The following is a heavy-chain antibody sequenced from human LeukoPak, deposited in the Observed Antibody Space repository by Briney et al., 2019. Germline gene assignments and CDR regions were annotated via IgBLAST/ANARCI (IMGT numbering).Heavy chain of an antibody. CDR1: GGTFSSYA. J-gene: IGHJ3*02. V-gene: IGHV1-69*13. Sequence: GASVKVSCKASGGTFSSYAISWVRQAPGQGLEWMGGIIPIFGTANYAQKFQGRVTITADESTSTAYMELSSLRSEDTAVYYRAREHDYGDPHDAFDIWGQGTMVTVSS. D-gene: IGHD4-17*01. CDR2: IIPIFGTA. CDR3: AREHDYGDPHDAFDI.